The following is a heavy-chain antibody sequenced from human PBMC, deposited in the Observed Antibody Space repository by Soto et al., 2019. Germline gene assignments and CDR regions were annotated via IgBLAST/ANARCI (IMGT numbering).Heavy chain of an antibody. J-gene: IGHJ4*02. D-gene: IGHD5-18*01. V-gene: IGHV4-34*01. Sequence: PSETLSLTCAVYGGSFSGYYWSWIRQPPGKGLEWIGEINHSGSTNYNPSLKSRVTISVDTSKNQFSLKLSSVTAADTAVYYCARGSTRGYFRGDSRLFDYWGQGTLVTVSS. CDR3: ARGSTRGYFRGDSRLFDY. CDR1: GGSFSGYY. CDR2: INHSGST.